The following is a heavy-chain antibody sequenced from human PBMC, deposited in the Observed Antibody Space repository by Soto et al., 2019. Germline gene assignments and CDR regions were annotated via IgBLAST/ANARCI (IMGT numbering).Heavy chain of an antibody. CDR2: IRTSSRAM. D-gene: IGHD2-15*01. Sequence: EVQLVESGGGVVQTGGSLRLSCAASGFTFSSYSMNWVRQAPGKGLEWISYIRTSSRAMYYADSVKGRFTISRDDAKNSLCLQMNSLRDEDTAVYYCVREGRGGSWGDSWGQGALVTVSS. CDR3: VREGRGGSWGDS. J-gene: IGHJ4*02. CDR1: GFTFSSYS. V-gene: IGHV3-48*02.